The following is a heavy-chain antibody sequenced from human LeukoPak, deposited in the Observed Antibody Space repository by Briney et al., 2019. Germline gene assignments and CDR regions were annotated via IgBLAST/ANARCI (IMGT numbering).Heavy chain of an antibody. D-gene: IGHD1-20*01. CDR2: INPNSGGT. CDR3: ARNNWNDEAYFDY. J-gene: IGHJ4*02. Sequence: ASVKVSFKASGYTFTGYYMHWVRQAHAPGLEWMGWINPNSGGTNYAQKFQGRVTMTRDTSISTAYMELSRLRSDDAAVYYGARNNWNDEAYFDYWGQGTLVSVSS. CDR1: GYTFTGYY. V-gene: IGHV1-2*02.